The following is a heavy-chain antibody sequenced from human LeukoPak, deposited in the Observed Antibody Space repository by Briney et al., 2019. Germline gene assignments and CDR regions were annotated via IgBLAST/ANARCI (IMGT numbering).Heavy chain of an antibody. V-gene: IGHV4-39*01. Sequence: KPSETLSLTCTVSGGSISSSSYYWGWIRQPPGKGLEWIGSIYYSGSTYYNPSLKSRVTISVDTSKNQFSLKLSSVTAADTAVYYCARRTDYDILTGFAPNWFDPWGQGTLATVSS. CDR3: ARRTDYDILTGFAPNWFDP. J-gene: IGHJ5*02. D-gene: IGHD3-9*01. CDR1: GGSISSSSYY. CDR2: IYYSGST.